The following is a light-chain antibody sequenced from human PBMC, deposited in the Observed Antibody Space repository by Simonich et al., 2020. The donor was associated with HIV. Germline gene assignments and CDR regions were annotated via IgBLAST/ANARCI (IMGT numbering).Light chain of an antibody. J-gene: IGKJ3*01. Sequence: DIVMTQSPDSLAVSLGERATINCKSSQSVLYSSNNKNYLAWYQQKPGQSPKLLIYWASTRESGVPDRFSGSGSGTDFTLTISSLQAEDVAVYYCQQYHSSPCTFGPGTKVDIK. CDR2: WAS. CDR3: QQYHSSPCT. V-gene: IGKV4-1*01. CDR1: QSVLYSSNNKNY.